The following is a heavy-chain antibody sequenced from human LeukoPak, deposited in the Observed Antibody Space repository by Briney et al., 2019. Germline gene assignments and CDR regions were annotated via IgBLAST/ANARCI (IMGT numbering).Heavy chain of an antibody. CDR1: GYTFTSYG. Sequence: GASVKVSCKASGYTFTSYGISWVRQAPGQGLEWMGWISAYNGNTNYAQKLQGRVTMTTDTSTSTAYMELRSLRSDDTAVYYCAXXXXXXXXVAGTSPVVLDDYWGQGTLVTVSS. J-gene: IGHJ4*02. CDR2: ISAYNGNT. D-gene: IGHD6-19*01. V-gene: IGHV1-18*01. CDR3: AXXXXXXXXVAGTSPVVLDDY.